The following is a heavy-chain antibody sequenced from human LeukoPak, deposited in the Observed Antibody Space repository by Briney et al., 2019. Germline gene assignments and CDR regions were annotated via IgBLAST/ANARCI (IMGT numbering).Heavy chain of an antibody. Sequence: KASETLSLTCTVSGGSISSYYWSWIRQPAGKGLEWIGRIYTNGSTNYNPSLKSRVTMSVDTSKNQFSLKLSSVTAADTAVYYCARVNCSSTSCYLFWFDPWGQGTLVTVSS. V-gene: IGHV4-4*07. CDR1: GGSISSYY. CDR3: ARVNCSSTSCYLFWFDP. J-gene: IGHJ5*02. D-gene: IGHD2-2*01. CDR2: IYTNGST.